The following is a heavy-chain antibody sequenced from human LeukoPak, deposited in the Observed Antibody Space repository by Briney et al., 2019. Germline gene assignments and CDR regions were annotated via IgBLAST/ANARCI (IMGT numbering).Heavy chain of an antibody. J-gene: IGHJ4*02. CDR3: ARSSHYYDSSGYDI. V-gene: IGHV4-31*03. CDR2: VYYSGNT. Sequence: KPSETLSLTCTVSGGSINIGEYYWAWIRQHPGKGLEWIGYVYYSGNTHYNPSLKSRVMISVDTSKKRFSLKLTSVTAADTAVYYCARSSHYYDSSGYDIWGQGTLVTVSS. CDR1: GGSINIGEYY. D-gene: IGHD3-22*01.